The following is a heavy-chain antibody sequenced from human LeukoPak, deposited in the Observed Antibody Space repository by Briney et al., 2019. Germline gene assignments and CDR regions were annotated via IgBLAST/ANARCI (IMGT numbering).Heavy chain of an antibody. V-gene: IGHV4-34*01. D-gene: IGHD3-22*01. CDR1: GGSFSGYY. CDR3: ARLNMYYYDSSGPP. Sequence: SETPSLTCAVYGGSFSGYYWSWIRQPPGKGLEWIGEINHSGSTNYNPSLKSRVTISVDTSKNQFSLKLSSVTAADTAVYYCARLNMYYYDSSGPPWGQGTLVTVSS. J-gene: IGHJ4*02. CDR2: INHSGST.